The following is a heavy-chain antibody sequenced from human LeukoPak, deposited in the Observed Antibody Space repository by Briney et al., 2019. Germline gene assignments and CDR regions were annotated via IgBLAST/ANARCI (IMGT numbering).Heavy chain of an antibody. V-gene: IGHV3-11*01. CDR2: ISSSGSTI. CDR1: AFTFSDYY. J-gene: IGHJ3*02. CDR3: ARDHRSAYCSSTSCYLSGFHNAFDI. Sequence: GGSLRLSGASSAFTFSDYYMSSSRQAAGKRLKRLSYISSSGSTIYYVASVKGRITISRDNAKNSLYMQMNSLRAEDTAVYYCARDHRSAYCSSTSCYLSGFHNAFDIWGQGTMVTVSS. D-gene: IGHD2-2*01.